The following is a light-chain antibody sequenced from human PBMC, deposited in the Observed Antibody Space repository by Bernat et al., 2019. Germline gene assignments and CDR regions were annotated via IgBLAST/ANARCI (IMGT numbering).Light chain of an antibody. CDR2: DVS. Sequence: QSALTQPASVSGSPGQSVTISCTGTRSDVGAYNYVSWYQQLPGKAPKLMIYDVSNRPSGVSNRFSGSKSGNTASLTISVLQAEDEADYFCNSVSTTTTPVVFGGGTKLPVL. V-gene: IGLV2-14*03. CDR3: NSVSTTTTPVV. J-gene: IGLJ2*01. CDR1: RSDVGAYNY.